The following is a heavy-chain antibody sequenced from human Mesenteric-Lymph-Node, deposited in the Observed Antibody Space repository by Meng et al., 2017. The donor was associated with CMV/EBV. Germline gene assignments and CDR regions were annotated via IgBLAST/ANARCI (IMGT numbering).Heavy chain of an antibody. J-gene: IGHJ5*02. V-gene: IGHV3-30*09. CDR3: ATPPRARSDYFAS. D-gene: IGHD3-3*01. CDR1: GLMFNAHP. CDR2: ISHDGSTK. Sequence: GESLKISCAASGLMFNAHPIYWVRQAPGKGLEWVALISHDGSTKSYAESVKGRFAISRDNSRNTVFLQMNSLKAEDTAVFYCATPPRARSDYFASWGQGTLVTVSS.